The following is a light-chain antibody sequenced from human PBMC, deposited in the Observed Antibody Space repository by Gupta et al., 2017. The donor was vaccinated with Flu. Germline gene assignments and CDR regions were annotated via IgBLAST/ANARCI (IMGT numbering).Light chain of an antibody. CDR3: QLAETFPLI. V-gene: IGKV1D-12*01. CDR2: TAK. J-gene: IGKJ4*01. CDR1: QDIRCW. Sequence: PSYLSASVGDRVTITCRASQDIRCWLAWYQQKPGKAPKLLIYTAKTLQSGVPSRFSGSGSGTDFTLTISSLQPEDFATYYCQLAETFPLIFGGGTKVDIK.